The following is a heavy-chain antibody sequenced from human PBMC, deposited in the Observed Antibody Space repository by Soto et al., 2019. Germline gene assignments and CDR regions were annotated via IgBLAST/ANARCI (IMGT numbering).Heavy chain of an antibody. V-gene: IGHV4-31*03. D-gene: IGHD6-13*01. CDR2: IYYSGST. Sequence: SETLSVTCTVSDGSISSGGYYWSWIRQHPGKGLEWIGYIYYSGSTYYNPSLKSRVTISVDTSKNQFSLKLSSVTAADTAVYYCASLRGISPYNWFDPWGQGTLVTVSS. J-gene: IGHJ5*02. CDR1: DGSISSGGYY. CDR3: ASLRGISPYNWFDP.